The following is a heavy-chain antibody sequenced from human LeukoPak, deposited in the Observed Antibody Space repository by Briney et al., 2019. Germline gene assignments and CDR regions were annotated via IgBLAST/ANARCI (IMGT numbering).Heavy chain of an antibody. CDR2: FDPEDGKT. J-gene: IGHJ6*02. CDR3: ATGYLVTAGLMDV. CDR1: GYTLTELS. Sequence: GASVTVSCKVSGYTLTELSMFWVRQAPGKGLEWMGSFDPEDGKTIYAQKFQGRVTMTEDTSTYTAYMELSSLRSEDTAVYYCATGYLVTAGLMDVWGQGTTVTVSS. D-gene: IGHD6-13*01. V-gene: IGHV1-24*01.